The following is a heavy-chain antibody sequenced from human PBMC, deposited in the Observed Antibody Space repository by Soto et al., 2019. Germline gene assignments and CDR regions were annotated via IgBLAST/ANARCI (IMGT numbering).Heavy chain of an antibody. Sequence: QVQLQQWGAGLLKPSETLSLTCAVYGGSFSGYYWSWIRQPPGKGLEWIGEINHSGSTNYNPSLKSRVTISVDTAKNQFSLKLGSVTAADTAVYYCARAPYSSSWGWFDPWGQGTLVTVSS. J-gene: IGHJ5*02. V-gene: IGHV4-34*01. CDR3: ARAPYSSSWGWFDP. D-gene: IGHD6-13*01. CDR1: GGSFSGYY. CDR2: INHSGST.